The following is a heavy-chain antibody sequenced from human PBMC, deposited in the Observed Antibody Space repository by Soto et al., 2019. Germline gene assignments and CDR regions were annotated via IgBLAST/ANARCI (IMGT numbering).Heavy chain of an antibody. V-gene: IGHV4-31*03. CDR3: ARERQVGPSSGRFDP. CDR2: ITYNGRT. CDR1: GDSINSDSVY. Sequence: QVHLQESGPGLVKPSQTLSLTCSVNGDSINSDSVYWSWIRQSPGKGLEYIGYITYNGRTFYNPSLKSRVTMSVDTPKNQFSLEVRSGTAADTAVYYCARERQVGPSSGRFDPWGQGTLVTVST. J-gene: IGHJ5*02.